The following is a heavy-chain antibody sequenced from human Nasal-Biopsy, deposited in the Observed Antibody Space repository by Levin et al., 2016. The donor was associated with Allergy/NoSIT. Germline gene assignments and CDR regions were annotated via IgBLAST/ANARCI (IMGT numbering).Heavy chain of an antibody. CDR1: GFTFSSYW. CDR3: ARRKEYKPNDDATGSSVYYYALDV. D-gene: IGHD1-1*01. CDR2: SNSDGSDT. V-gene: IGHV3-74*01. J-gene: IGHJ6*02. Sequence: GESLKISCAASGFTFSSYWMHWVRQVPGKGLVWVSRSNSDGSDTGYADSVKGRFTISRDNAKNTLYLQMNSLRAEDTAVYYCARRKEYKPNDDATGSSVYYYALDVWGQGTTVTVSS.